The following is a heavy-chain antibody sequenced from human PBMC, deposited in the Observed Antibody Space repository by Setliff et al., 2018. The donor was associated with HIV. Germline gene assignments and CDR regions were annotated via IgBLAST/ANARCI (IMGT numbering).Heavy chain of an antibody. CDR2: ISSNGGST. CDR3: ARDQSPTYYYDTSNYHPWFDY. J-gene: IGHJ4*02. V-gene: IGHV3-64*04. CDR1: GFTFSSYA. Sequence: GSLRLSCSASGFTFSSYAMHWVRQAPGKGLEYVSAISSNGGSTYYADSVKGRFTISRDNSKNTLYLQMNSLRAEDTAAYYCARDQSPTYYYDTSNYHPWFDYWGQGTLVTVSS. D-gene: IGHD3-22*01.